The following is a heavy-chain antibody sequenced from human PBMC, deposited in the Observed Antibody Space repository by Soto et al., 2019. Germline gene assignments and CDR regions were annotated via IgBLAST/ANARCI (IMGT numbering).Heavy chain of an antibody. Sequence: QVQLVESGGGVVQPGRSLRLSCAASGFTFSSYAMHWVRQAPGKGLEWVAVISYDGSNKYYADSVKGRFTISRDNSKNTLYLQMNSLRAEDTAVYYCAKDRSASGYDAYYFDYWGQGTLVTVSS. D-gene: IGHD5-12*01. CDR1: GFTFSSYA. CDR2: ISYDGSNK. J-gene: IGHJ4*02. V-gene: IGHV3-30-3*01. CDR3: AKDRSASGYDAYYFDY.